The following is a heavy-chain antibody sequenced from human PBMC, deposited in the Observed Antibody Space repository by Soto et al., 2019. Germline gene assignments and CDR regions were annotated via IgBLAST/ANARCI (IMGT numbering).Heavy chain of an antibody. Sequence: QLQLQESGPGLVKPSETLSLTCTVSGGSISSSSYYWGWIRQPPGKGLEWIGSIYYSGSTYYNPSLESRVTISVDTSKNQYSLKLSSVTAADTAVYYCARQADRAPTVVRFWGQGTLVTAS. J-gene: IGHJ4*02. D-gene: IGHD4-17*01. CDR2: IYYSGST. CDR3: ARQADRAPTVVRF. CDR1: GGSISSSSYY. V-gene: IGHV4-39*01.